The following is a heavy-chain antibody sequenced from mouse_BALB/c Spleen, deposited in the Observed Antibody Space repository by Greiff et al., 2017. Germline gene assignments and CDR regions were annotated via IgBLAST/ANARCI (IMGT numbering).Heavy chain of an antibody. D-gene: IGHD1-2*01. V-gene: IGHV1-7*01. CDR1: GYTFTSYW. J-gene: IGHJ2*01. CDR2: INPSTGYT. Sequence: VQLQQSGAELAKPGASVKMSCKASGYTFTSYWMHWVKQRPGQGLEWIGYINPSTGYTEYNQKFKDKATLTADKSSSTAYMQLSSLTSEDSAVYYCARSGVLRLLYYFDYWGQGTTLTVSS. CDR3: ARSGVLRLLYYFDY.